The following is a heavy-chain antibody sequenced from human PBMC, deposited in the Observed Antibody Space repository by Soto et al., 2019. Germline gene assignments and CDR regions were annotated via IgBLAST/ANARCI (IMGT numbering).Heavy chain of an antibody. Sequence: SWVRQPPGKGLEWIGEINHSGSTNYNPSLKSRVTISVDTSKNQFSLKLSSVTAPDTAVYYCARAPGGYCSSTSCYGRWFDPWGQGTLVTAPQ. J-gene: IGHJ5*02. CDR2: INHSGST. D-gene: IGHD2-2*01. V-gene: IGHV4-34*01. CDR3: ARAPGGYCSSTSCYGRWFDP.